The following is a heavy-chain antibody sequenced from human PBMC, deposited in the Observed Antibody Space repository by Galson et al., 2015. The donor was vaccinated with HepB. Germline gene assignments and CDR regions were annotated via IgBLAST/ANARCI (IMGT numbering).Heavy chain of an antibody. V-gene: IGHV1-46*03. J-gene: IGHJ4*02. CDR2: INPSGGST. CDR1: GYTFTSYY. D-gene: IGHD6-6*01. Sequence: SVKVSCKASGYTFTSYYMHWVRQAPGQGLEWMGIINPSGGSTSYAQKFQGRVTMTRDTSTNTVYMELSSLRSEDTAVYYCARGGEYSSSSPGIAAWAPGDYWGQGTLVTVSS. CDR3: ARGGEYSSSSPGIAAWAPGDY.